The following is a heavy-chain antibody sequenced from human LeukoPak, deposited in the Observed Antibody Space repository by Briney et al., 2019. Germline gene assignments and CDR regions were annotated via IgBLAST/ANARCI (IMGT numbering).Heavy chain of an antibody. J-gene: IGHJ4*02. CDR3: ARETSHCGGDCYDY. V-gene: IGHV3-48*03. CDR2: ISPSGSSV. D-gene: IGHD2-21*02. CDR1: GFIFSAYE. Sequence: PGGSLRLSCEASGFIFSAYEFNWVRQAPGKGLEWVSYISPSGSSVYCADSVKGRFTISRDDAKNSVYLQMNSLRAEDTALYYCARETSHCGGDCYDYWGQGALVTVSS.